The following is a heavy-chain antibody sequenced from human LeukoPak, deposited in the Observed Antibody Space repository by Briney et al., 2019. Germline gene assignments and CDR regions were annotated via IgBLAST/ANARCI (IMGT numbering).Heavy chain of an antibody. D-gene: IGHD3-10*01. Sequence: AASLKLSCKASGYTFTGYDMHWVRQAPGQGLECMGWINPNSGGTYYAQKFQGRVTMTRDTSISTAYMELSRLRSDDTAVYYCARDLGDLAAFDYWGQGTLVTVSS. V-gene: IGHV1-2*02. CDR1: GYTFTGYD. CDR2: INPNSGGT. CDR3: ARDLGDLAAFDY. J-gene: IGHJ4*02.